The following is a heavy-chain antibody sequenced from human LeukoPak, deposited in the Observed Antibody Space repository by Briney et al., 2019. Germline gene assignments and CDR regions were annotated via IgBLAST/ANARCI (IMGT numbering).Heavy chain of an antibody. Sequence: PGGSLRLSCAASGFTFSSYWMHWVRQGPGKGLVWVSRINSDGSSTTYADSVKGRFTISRDNAKNSLYLQMNSLRAEDTAVYYCAREIDLAPEAAFDIWGQGTMVTVSS. D-gene: IGHD3-22*01. CDR3: AREIDLAPEAAFDI. CDR1: GFTFSSYW. CDR2: INSDGSST. J-gene: IGHJ3*02. V-gene: IGHV3-74*01.